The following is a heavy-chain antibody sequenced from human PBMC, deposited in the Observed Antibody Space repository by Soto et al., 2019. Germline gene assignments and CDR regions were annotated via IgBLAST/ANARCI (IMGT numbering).Heavy chain of an antibody. CDR2: IIPIFGTA. CDR3: ARGRYCGGDCYPSYDY. D-gene: IGHD2-21*02. CDR1: GGTFSSYA. J-gene: IGHJ4*02. V-gene: IGHV1-69*01. Sequence: QVQLVQSGAEVKKPGSSVKVSCKASGGTFSSYAISWVRQAPGQGLELMGGIIPIFGTANYAQKFQGRVTITADESTSTAYMELSSLRSEDTAVYYCARGRYCGGDCYPSYDYWGQGTLVTVSS.